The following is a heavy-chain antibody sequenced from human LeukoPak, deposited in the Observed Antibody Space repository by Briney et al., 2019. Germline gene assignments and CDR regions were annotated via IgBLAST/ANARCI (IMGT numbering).Heavy chain of an antibody. CDR1: GYTFTSYG. CDR2: ISAYNGNT. V-gene: IGHV1-18*01. CDR3: ASGYIMITFGGVIVIKPTFDH. D-gene: IGHD3-16*02. J-gene: IGHJ4*02. Sequence: ASVKVSCKASGYTFTSYGISRVRQAPGQGLEWMGWISAYNGNTNYAQKLQGRVTMTTDTSTSTAYMELRSLRSDDTAVYYCASGYIMITFGGVIVIKPTFDHWGQGTLVTVSS.